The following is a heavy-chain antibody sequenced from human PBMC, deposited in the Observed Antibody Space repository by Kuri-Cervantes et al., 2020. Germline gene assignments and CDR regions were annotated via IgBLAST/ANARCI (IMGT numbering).Heavy chain of an antibody. CDR3: ARIGRNDAFDI. CDR1: GFTFSDYY. J-gene: IGHJ3*02. Sequence: GESLKISYAASGFTFSDYYMSWIRQAPGKGLEWVSYISSSGSTIYYADPVKGRFTISRDNAKNSLYLQMNSLRAEDTAVYYCARIGRNDAFDIWGQGTMVTVSS. V-gene: IGHV3-11*01. CDR2: ISSSGSTI.